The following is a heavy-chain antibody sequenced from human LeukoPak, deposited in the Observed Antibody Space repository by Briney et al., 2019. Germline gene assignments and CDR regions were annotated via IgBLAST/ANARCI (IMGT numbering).Heavy chain of an antibody. J-gene: IGHJ4*02. D-gene: IGHD5-12*01. Sequence: PSETLSLTCAVSHYSISSPYFWGWIRQPPGKGLEWIGSIYHTGRTNYNPSINSRVTMSLDTSKNQFSLNLNSVTAADTAVYHCARVYSGGTWYYFDYWGQGILVTVSS. CDR1: HYSISSPYF. CDR3: ARVYSGGTWYYFDY. CDR2: IYHTGRT. V-gene: IGHV4-38-2*01.